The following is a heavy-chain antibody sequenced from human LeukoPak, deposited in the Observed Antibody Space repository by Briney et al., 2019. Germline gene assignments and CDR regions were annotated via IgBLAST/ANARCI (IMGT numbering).Heavy chain of an antibody. D-gene: IGHD5-24*01. CDR2: SSRSCSTI. J-gene: IGHJ4*02. V-gene: IGHV3-48*03. Sequence: PGGSLRLSCAASGFTFSSYEMNWVRQAPGKGLEWVSYSSRSCSTISYADSVKGRFTISRDNAKNSLYLQMNNLRAEDTAVYYCARIVEMASVDYWGQGTLVTVSS. CDR1: GFTFSSYE. CDR3: ARIVEMASVDY.